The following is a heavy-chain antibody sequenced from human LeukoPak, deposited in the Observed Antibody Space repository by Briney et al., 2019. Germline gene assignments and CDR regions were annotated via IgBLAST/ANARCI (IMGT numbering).Heavy chain of an antibody. D-gene: IGHD6-19*01. CDR1: GFTFSSYA. CDR2: ITSDGGST. J-gene: IGHJ4*02. Sequence: GGSLRLSCAASGFTFSSYAMHWDRQAPGKGLEYVSVITSDGGSTYYANSVKGRFTISRDNSKNTLYLQMGSLRAEDMAVYYCARRDASGWCDYWGQGTLVTVSS. CDR3: ARRDASGWCDY. V-gene: IGHV3-64*01.